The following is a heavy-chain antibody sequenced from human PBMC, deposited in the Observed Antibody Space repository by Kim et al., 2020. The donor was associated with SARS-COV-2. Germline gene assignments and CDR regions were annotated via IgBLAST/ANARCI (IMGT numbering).Heavy chain of an antibody. D-gene: IGHD5-12*01. CDR3: ARGLRRLYYFDY. J-gene: IGHJ4*02. Sequence: SYAQKFQGRVTMTRDTSTSTVYMELSSLRSEDTAVYYCARGLRRLYYFDYWGQGTLVTVSS. V-gene: IGHV1-46*01.